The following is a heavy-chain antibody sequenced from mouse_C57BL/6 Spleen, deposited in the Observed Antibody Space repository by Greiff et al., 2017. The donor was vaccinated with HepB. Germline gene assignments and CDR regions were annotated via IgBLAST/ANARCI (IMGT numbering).Heavy chain of an antibody. D-gene: IGHD2-13*01. J-gene: IGHJ2*01. CDR2: IYWDDDK. V-gene: IGHV8-12*01. Sequence: QVTLKESGPGILQSSQTLSLTCSFSGFSLSTSGMGVSWIRQPSGKGLEWLAHIYWDDDKRYNPSLTSRLTISKDTSRNQVFLKITSVDTADTATYYCARRGDWVFDYWGQGTTLTVSS. CDR3: ARRGDWVFDY. CDR1: GFSLSTSGMG.